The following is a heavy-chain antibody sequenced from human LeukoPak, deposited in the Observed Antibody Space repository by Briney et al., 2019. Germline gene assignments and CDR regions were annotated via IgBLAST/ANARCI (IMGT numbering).Heavy chain of an antibody. CDR3: ARHIGGGIEDMDV. D-gene: IGHD3-16*02. CDR1: GGSIGTYY. V-gene: IGHV4-59*08. Sequence: PSETLSLTCTVPGGSIGTYYWSWIRQSPGKGLEWIGYIYVTGSTRYNPYLQSRVTISVDTSKNQFFLKMSSVTAADTAVYYCARHIGGGIEDMDVWGKGTKVTVSS. J-gene: IGHJ6*03. CDR2: IYVTGST.